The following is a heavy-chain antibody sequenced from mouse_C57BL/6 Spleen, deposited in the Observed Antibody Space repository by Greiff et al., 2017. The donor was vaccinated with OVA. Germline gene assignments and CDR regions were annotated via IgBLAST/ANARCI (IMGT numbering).Heavy chain of an antibody. CDR1: GYSFTGYY. J-gene: IGHJ3*01. Sequence: VQLQQSGPELVKPGASVKISCKASGYSFTGYYMNWVKQSPEKSLEWIGEINPSTGGTTYNQKFKAKATLTVDKSSSTAYMQLKSLTSEDSAVDYWAIGGGFAYWGQGTLVTVSA. CDR2: INPSTGGT. D-gene: IGHD3-3*01. CDR3: AIGGGFAY. V-gene: IGHV1-42*01.